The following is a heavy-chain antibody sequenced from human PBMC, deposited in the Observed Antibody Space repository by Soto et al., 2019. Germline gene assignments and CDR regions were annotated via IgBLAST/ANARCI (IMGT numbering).Heavy chain of an antibody. Sequence: GGSLRLSCAASGFTFSSYEMNWVRQAPGKGLEWVSYISSSGSTIYYADSVKGRFTISRDNAKNSLYLQMNSLRAEDTAVYYCAREEKYYDFWSGYYLHGVDYWGQGTLVTVSS. V-gene: IGHV3-48*03. CDR1: GFTFSSYE. D-gene: IGHD3-3*01. CDR3: AREEKYYDFWSGYYLHGVDY. CDR2: ISSSGSTI. J-gene: IGHJ4*02.